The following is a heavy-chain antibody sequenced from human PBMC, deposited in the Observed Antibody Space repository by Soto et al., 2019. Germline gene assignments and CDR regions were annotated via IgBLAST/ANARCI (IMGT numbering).Heavy chain of an antibody. CDR1: GLPFSGIN. Sequence: EVQLAESGGGLAKLGGPLRLPCAPLGLPFSGINLNWAPQAPGKGLEYVSSISINGGTTYYGNSVKGRFTISRDNSKNTLYLQMGSLRAEDMAVYYCVRRVSGNYDYWGQGTLVTVSS. CDR2: ISINGGTT. CDR3: VRRVSGNYDY. J-gene: IGHJ4*02. V-gene: IGHV3-64*01. D-gene: IGHD1-7*01.